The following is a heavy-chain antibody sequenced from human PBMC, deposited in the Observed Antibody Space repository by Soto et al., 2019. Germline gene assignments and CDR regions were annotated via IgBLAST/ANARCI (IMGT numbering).Heavy chain of an antibody. D-gene: IGHD2-15*01. J-gene: IGHJ4*02. Sequence: ASVKVSCKASGYTFTCYAMHWVRQAPGQRLEWMGWINAGNGNTKYSQKFQGRVTLTADESTSTAYMELSSLRSEDTAVYYCARESRYCSGGSCYFLPGIDYWGQGTLVTVSS. CDR2: INAGNGNT. V-gene: IGHV1-3*01. CDR3: ARESRYCSGGSCYFLPGIDY. CDR1: GYTFTCYA.